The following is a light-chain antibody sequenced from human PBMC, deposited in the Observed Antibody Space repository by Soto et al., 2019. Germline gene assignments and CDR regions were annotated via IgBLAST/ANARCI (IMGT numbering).Light chain of an antibody. CDR1: NGQNSFA. CDR2: LNSDGTH. J-gene: IGLJ3*02. CDR3: QTWGTAPL. V-gene: IGLV4-69*01. Sequence: QLVLTQSPSASASLGASVKLTCTLSNGQNSFAIAWHQQQPSKGPRYLMKLNSDGTHRKGDGIPDRFSGSRSGAESYLTISSHQSHDEADYYCQTWGTAPLFGGGTKLTVL.